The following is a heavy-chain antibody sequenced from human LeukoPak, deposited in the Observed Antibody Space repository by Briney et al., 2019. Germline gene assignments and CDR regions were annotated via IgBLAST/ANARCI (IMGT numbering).Heavy chain of an antibody. CDR3: AAIVVVPAANAFDI. D-gene: IGHD2-2*01. V-gene: IGHV4-39*01. CDR1: GGSISSSSYY. J-gene: IGHJ3*02. CDR2: IYYSGST. Sequence: SETLSLTCTVSGGSISSSSYYWGWIRQPPGKGLEWIGSIYYSGSTYYNPSLKSRVTISVDTSKNQFSLKLSSVTAADTAVYYCAAIVVVPAANAFDIWGQGTMVTV.